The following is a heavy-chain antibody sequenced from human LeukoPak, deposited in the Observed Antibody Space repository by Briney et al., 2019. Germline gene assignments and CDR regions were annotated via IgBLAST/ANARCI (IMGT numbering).Heavy chain of an antibody. D-gene: IGHD6-19*01. V-gene: IGHV1-18*04. CDR2: ISAYNGNT. CDR3: ARGTLEDSSGPNWFDP. Sequence: ASVTVSCKASSYTFTSYGISWVRQAPGQGLEWMGWISAYNGNTNYAQKLQGRVTMTTDTSTSTAYMELRSLRSDDTAVYYCARGTLEDSSGPNWFDPWGQGTLVTVSS. CDR1: SYTFTSYG. J-gene: IGHJ5*02.